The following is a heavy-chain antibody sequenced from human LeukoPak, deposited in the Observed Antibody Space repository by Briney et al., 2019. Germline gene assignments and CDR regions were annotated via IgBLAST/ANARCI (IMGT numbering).Heavy chain of an antibody. V-gene: IGHV3-21*01. D-gene: IGHD2-15*01. CDR2: ISSSSSYI. J-gene: IGHJ4*02. CDR3: ARDKVVAAKASDY. Sequence: PRGSLRLSCAASGFTFSSYSMNWVRQAPGKGLEWVSSISSSSSYIYYADSVKGRFTISRDNAKNSLYLQMNSLRAEDTAVYYCARDKVVAAKASDYRGQGTLVTVSS. CDR1: GFTFSSYS.